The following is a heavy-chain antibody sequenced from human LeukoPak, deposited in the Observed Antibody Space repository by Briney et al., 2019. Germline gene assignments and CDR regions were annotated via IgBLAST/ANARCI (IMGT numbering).Heavy chain of an antibody. V-gene: IGHV4-39*07. CDR1: GGSMNTRVYY. D-gene: IGHD5-12*01. J-gene: IGHJ3*02. CDR3: ARVNWSGYDFRGAFDI. Sequence: PSETLSLTCTVSGGSMNTRVYYWGWIRHPPGKGLEWIGTVYYSGSTDYNPSLKSRVTISVDTSKNQFSLKLSSVTAADTAVYYCARVNWSGYDFRGAFDIWGQGTMVTVSS. CDR2: VYYSGST.